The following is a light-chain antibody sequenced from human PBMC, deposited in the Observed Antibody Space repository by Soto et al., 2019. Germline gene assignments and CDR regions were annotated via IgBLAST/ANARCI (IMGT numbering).Light chain of an antibody. Sequence: DIQMTQSPSSLSASVGDRVTITCRASQSISSYLNLYQQKPGKAPKLLIYAASSLQSGVPSRFSGSGSGTDFTLTISSLEPEDFAVYYSQQRRNWPPTFGQGTRLEIK. CDR3: QQRRNWPPT. CDR2: AAS. V-gene: IGKV1-39*01. CDR1: QSISSY. J-gene: IGKJ5*01.